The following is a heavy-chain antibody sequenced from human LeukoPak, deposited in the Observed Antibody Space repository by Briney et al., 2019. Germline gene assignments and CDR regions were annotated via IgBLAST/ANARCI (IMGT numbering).Heavy chain of an antibody. CDR1: GYTFTSYD. V-gene: IGHV1-8*03. J-gene: IGHJ6*03. CDR2: MNPNSGNT. CDR3: ARVVRITRYMDV. D-gene: IGHD3-16*01. Sequence: ASVKVSCKASGYTFTSYDINWVRQATGQGLEWMGWMNPNSGNTGYAQKFQGRVTITRNTSISTAYMELSSLRSEDTAVYYCARVVRITRYMDVWGKGTTVTISS.